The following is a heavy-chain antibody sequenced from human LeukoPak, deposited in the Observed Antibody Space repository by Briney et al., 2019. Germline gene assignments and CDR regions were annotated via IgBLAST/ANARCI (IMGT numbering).Heavy chain of an antibody. D-gene: IGHD2-8*01. Sequence: SETLSLTCTVSGGSISSYYWSWIRQPAGKGLEWIGRIYTSGSTNYNPSLKSRVTMSVDTSKNQFSLKLSSVTAADTAVYYWARDVSMSGPGDAFDIWGQGTMVTVSS. V-gene: IGHV4-4*07. J-gene: IGHJ3*02. CDR1: GGSISSYY. CDR3: ARDVSMSGPGDAFDI. CDR2: IYTSGST.